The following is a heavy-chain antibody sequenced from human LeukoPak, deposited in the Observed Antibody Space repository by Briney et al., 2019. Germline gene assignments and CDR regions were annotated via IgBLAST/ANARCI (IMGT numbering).Heavy chain of an antibody. D-gene: IGHD2-2*01. V-gene: IGHV4-31*03. Sequence: SETLSLTCTVSGGSISSGGYSWSWIRQHPGKGLEWIGYIYYSGSTYYNPSLKSRVTISVDTSKNQFSLKLSSVTAADTAVYYCARDCGRLVPAAPNWFDPWGQGTLVTVSS. J-gene: IGHJ5*02. CDR3: ARDCGRLVPAAPNWFDP. CDR1: GGSISSGGYS. CDR2: IYYSGST.